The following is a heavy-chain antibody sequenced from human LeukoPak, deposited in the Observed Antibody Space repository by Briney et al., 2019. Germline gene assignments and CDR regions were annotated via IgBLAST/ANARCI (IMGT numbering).Heavy chain of an antibody. CDR1: GDSISSGDYY. D-gene: IGHD6-19*01. CDR3: ARGKQWLVRFLRTPETATRYFDY. J-gene: IGHJ4*02. Sequence: PSETLSLTCTVSGDSISSGDYYWSWIRQPARKGLEWIGRISSSGSTNYNPSLKSRVTISVDTSKNQFSLKLSSVTAADTAVYYCARGKQWLVRFLRTPETATRYFDYWGQGTLATVSS. CDR2: ISSSGST. V-gene: IGHV4-61*02.